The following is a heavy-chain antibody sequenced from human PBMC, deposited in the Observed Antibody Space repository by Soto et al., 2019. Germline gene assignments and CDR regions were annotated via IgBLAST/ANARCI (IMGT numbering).Heavy chain of an antibody. CDR1: GGSISSSSYY. D-gene: IGHD2-15*01. CDR2: IYYSGST. Sequence: SETLSLTCTVSGGSISSSSYYWGWIRQPPGKGLEWIGSIYYSGSTYYNPSLKSRVTISVDTSKNQFSLKLSSVTAADTAVYYYATRIVMGCSGGSSYSDYHYCMDVWGKGTTVTVSS. J-gene: IGHJ6*03. V-gene: IGHV4-39*01. CDR3: ATRIVMGCSGGSSYSDYHYCMDV.